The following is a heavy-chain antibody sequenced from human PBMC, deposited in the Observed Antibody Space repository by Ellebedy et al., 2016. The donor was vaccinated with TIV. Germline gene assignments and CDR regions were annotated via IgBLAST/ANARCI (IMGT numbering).Heavy chain of an antibody. J-gene: IGHJ4*02. V-gene: IGHV5-51*01. D-gene: IGHD4-17*01. Sequence: GESLKISCKGSGYSFASYWIGWVRQMPGKAPGKGLEWMGIIYPGDSDTRYSPSFQGQVTISADKSITTAYLQWSSLKASDTAIYYCARQTGSHGDYGKTLDYWGQGTLVTVSS. CDR1: GYSFASYW. CDR2: IYPGDSDT. CDR3: ARQTGSHGDYGKTLDY.